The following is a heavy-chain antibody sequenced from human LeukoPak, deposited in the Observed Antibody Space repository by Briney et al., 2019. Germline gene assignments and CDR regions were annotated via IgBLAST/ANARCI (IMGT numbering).Heavy chain of an antibody. CDR3: ARKFWSGYWAFDI. Sequence: SETLSLTCAVYGGSFSGYYWSWIRQPPGKGLEWIGEINHSGSTNYNPSLKSRVTISVDTSKNQFSLKLSSVTAADTAVYYCARKFWSGYWAFDIWGQGTMVTVSS. V-gene: IGHV4-34*01. CDR1: GGSFSGYY. CDR2: INHSGST. D-gene: IGHD3-3*01. J-gene: IGHJ3*02.